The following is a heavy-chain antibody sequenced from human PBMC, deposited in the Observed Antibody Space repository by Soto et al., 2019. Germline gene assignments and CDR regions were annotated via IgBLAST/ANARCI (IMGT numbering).Heavy chain of an antibody. CDR1: GDSISSYY. Sequence: QVQLQESGPGLVKPSETLSLTCTVSGDSISSYYWSWIRQPPGKGLEWIGYIHYSGSTNYNPSLKSRATVSVDTSKNQFSLKLSSVTAADTAIYYWARHVGYCSGDTCYNYWYFDLWGRGTLVTVSS. CDR3: ARHVGYCSGDTCYNYWYFDL. V-gene: IGHV4-59*08. D-gene: IGHD2-15*01. J-gene: IGHJ2*01. CDR2: IHYSGST.